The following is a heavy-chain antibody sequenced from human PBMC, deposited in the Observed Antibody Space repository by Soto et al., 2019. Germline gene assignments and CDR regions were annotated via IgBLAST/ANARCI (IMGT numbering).Heavy chain of an antibody. CDR2: IYPGDSDT. V-gene: IGHV5-51*01. CDR1: GYSFTSYW. CDR3: ARHSITMVRGVYYYGMDV. Sequence: GESLKISCKGSGYSFTSYWIGWVRQMPGKGLEWMGIIYPGDSDTRYSPSFQGQVTISADKSISTAYLQWSSLKASDTAMYYCARHSITMVRGVYYYGMDVWGQGTTVTVS. J-gene: IGHJ6*02. D-gene: IGHD3-10*01.